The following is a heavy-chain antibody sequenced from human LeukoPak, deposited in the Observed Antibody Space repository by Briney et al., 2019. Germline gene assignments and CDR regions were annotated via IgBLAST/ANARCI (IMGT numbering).Heavy chain of an antibody. D-gene: IGHD3-10*01. V-gene: IGHV4-39*01. CDR2: IYYSGST. CDR1: GGSISSSSYY. Sequence: SETLSLTCTVSGGSISSSSYYWGWIRQPPGKGLEWIGSIYYSGSTYYNPSLKSRVTISVDTSKNQFSLKLSSVTAADTAVYYCANPPVRGVIVVVDGYYFDYWGQGTLVTVSS. CDR3: ANPPVRGVIVVVDGYYFDY. J-gene: IGHJ4*02.